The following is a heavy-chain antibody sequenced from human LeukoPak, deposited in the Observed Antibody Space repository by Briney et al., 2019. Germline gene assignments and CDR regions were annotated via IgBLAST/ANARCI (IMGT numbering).Heavy chain of an antibody. CDR1: GFTFSSYW. V-gene: IGHV3-7*01. CDR2: IKQDGSEK. CDR3: ARDPPYYYDSSGF. Sequence: GGSLRLSCAASGFTFSSYWMSWVRQAPGKGLEWMANIKQDGSEKYYVDSVKGRFTISRDNAKNSLYLQMNSLRAEDTAVYYCARDPPYYYDSSGFWGQGTLVTVSS. J-gene: IGHJ4*02. D-gene: IGHD3-22*01.